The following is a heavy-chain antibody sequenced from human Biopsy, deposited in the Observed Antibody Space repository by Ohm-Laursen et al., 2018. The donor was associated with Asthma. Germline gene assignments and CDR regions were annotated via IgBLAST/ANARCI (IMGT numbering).Heavy chain of an antibody. D-gene: IGHD6-13*01. CDR2: ITFDGSTQ. Sequence: SLRLSCAASGAHFGSYNMHWARQAPGKGLEWVAVITFDGSTQHYGDSVKGRFTISRDNAKNMLFLQMNSLRSDDTAVYYCSRDTLGYYFDIWGPGTQVTVSS. CDR3: SRDTLGYYFDI. V-gene: IGHV3-30-3*01. J-gene: IGHJ4*02. CDR1: GAHFGSYN.